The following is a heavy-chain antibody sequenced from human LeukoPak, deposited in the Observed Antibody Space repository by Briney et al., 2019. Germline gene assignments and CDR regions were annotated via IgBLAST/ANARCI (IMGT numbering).Heavy chain of an antibody. CDR1: GFTFDDYS. J-gene: IGHJ4*02. CDR3: AKDRTYSAYAALDY. CDR2: ISWNSGSA. V-gene: IGHV3-9*01. D-gene: IGHD5-12*01. Sequence: GRSLRLSCAASGFTFDDYSMHWVRQAPGKGLEWVSGISWNSGSAGYADSVKGRFTISRDSAKNSLYLQMNSLRTEDTALYYCAKDRTYSAYAALDYWGQGTLVTVSS.